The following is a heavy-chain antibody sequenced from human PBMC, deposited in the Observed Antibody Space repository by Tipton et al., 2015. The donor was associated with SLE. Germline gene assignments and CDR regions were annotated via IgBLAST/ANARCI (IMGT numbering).Heavy chain of an antibody. Sequence: TLSLTCTVSGGSISSGSYYWSWIRQPAGKGLEWIGRIYTSGSTNYNPSLKSRVTMSVDTSKNQFSLKLSSVTAADTAVYYCARDGSGSYYYYMDVWGKGTTVTVSS. CDR1: GGSISSGSYY. CDR3: ARDGSGSYYYYMDV. V-gene: IGHV4-61*02. CDR2: IYTSGST. D-gene: IGHD1-26*01. J-gene: IGHJ6*03.